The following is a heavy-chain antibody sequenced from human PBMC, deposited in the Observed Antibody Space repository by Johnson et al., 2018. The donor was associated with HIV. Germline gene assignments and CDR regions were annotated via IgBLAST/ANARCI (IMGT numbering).Heavy chain of an antibody. V-gene: IGHV3-66*02. CDR3: AREGGSLFDAFDI. Sequence: VQLVESGGGLVKPGGSLRLSCAASGFTVSSNYMSWVRQAPGKGLAWVSVIWYDGSNKYYAHSVKGRFTISRDNSKNTLYLQMIRLRTEDTAEYYCAREGGSLFDAFDIWGQGTMVTVSS. CDR1: GFTVSSNY. D-gene: IGHD3-16*01. J-gene: IGHJ3*02. CDR2: IWYDGSNK.